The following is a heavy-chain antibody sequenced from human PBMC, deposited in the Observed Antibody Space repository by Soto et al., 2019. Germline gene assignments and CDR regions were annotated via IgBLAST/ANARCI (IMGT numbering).Heavy chain of an antibody. D-gene: IGHD3-22*01. J-gene: IGHJ4*02. CDR1: GFTFGYYS. V-gene: IGHV3-49*04. CDR3: TRAEYYYDSSGYYIHFDY. Sequence: PAGSRRLSCPAAGFTFGYYSMSWVRQAPGKGLEWVDFIRSKDYGGTTEYAASVKGRFTISRDDSKSIAYLQMNSLKTEDTAVYYCTRAEYYYDSSGYYIHFDYWGQGTLVTVSS. CDR2: IRSKDYGGTT.